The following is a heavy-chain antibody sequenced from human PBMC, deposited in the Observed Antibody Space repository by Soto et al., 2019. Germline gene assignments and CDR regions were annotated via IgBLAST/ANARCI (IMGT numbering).Heavy chain of an antibody. V-gene: IGHV3-33*01. CDR1: GFTFSSYG. J-gene: IGHJ5*02. Sequence: QVQLVESGGGVVQPGRSLRLSCAASGFTFSSYGMHWVRQAPGKGLEWVAVIWYDGSNKYYADSVKGRFTISRDNSKNKLYLQMNSLRAEDTAVYYCARSRPPRSGGSCYSSWGQGTLVTVSS. CDR2: IWYDGSNK. D-gene: IGHD2-15*01. CDR3: ARSRPPRSGGSCYSS.